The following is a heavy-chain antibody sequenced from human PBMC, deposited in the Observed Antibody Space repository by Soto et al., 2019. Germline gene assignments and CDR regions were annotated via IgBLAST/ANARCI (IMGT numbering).Heavy chain of an antibody. V-gene: IGHV1-58*01. J-gene: IGHJ6*02. CDR2: IVVGSGNT. CDR1: GFTFTSSA. D-gene: IGHD1-26*01. CDR3: AAGGHTPHPELHYYYGMDV. Sequence: ASVKVSCXASGFTFTSSAVQWVRQARGQRLEWIGWIVVGSGNTNYAQKFQERVTITRDMSTSTAYMELSSLRSEDTAVYYCAAGGHTPHPELHYYYGMDVWGQGTTVTVSS.